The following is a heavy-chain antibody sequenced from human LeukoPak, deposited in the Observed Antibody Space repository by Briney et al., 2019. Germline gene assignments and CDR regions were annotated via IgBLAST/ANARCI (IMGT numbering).Heavy chain of an antibody. J-gene: IGHJ4*02. D-gene: IGHD2-15*01. V-gene: IGHV3-21*06. CDR1: RFNFNSFV. Sequence: GGSLRLSCAASRFNFNSFVMGWVRQPPGKGLEWVSSISTSSGYIFYADSLKGRVTISRDNAKNSLYLQMNSLRAEDTAVYYCARLIVVVAARPFDYWGQGTLVTVSS. CDR2: ISTSSGYI. CDR3: ARLIVVVAARPFDY.